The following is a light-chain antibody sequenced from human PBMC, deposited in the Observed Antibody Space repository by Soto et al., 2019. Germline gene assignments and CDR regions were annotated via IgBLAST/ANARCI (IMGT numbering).Light chain of an antibody. CDR2: SHT. V-gene: IGLV1-40*01. Sequence: QSVLTQPPSVSRAPGQRVTISCTGSSSNIGAGYDVHWYQQLPGRAPTLLIYSHTNRPSGVPDRFSGSKSGTSASLAITGLQAEDEADYYCQSYDSSLSGSVVFGGGTQLTVL. CDR3: QSYDSSLSGSVV. J-gene: IGLJ2*01. CDR1: SSNIGAGYD.